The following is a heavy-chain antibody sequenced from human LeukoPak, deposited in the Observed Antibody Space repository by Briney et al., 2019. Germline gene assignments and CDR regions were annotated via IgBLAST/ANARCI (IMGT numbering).Heavy chain of an antibody. Sequence: GESLRLSCAASGFTFSSYAVSWVRLAPGKGLERVSSISRSSTSIDYADSVKGRFTISRDNAMNSMYLQMNSLRVEDTAVYYCAKDANYGDSYLYYYMDVWGKGTTVTISS. CDR1: GFTFSSYA. D-gene: IGHD4-17*01. CDR3: AKDANYGDSYLYYYMDV. CDR2: ISRSSTSI. V-gene: IGHV3-21*01. J-gene: IGHJ6*03.